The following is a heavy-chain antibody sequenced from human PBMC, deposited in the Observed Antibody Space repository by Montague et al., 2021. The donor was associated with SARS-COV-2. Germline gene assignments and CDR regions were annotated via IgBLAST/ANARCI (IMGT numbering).Heavy chain of an antibody. CDR3: ARGAPEY. CDR2: ITYAGST. CDR1: GGSFTDYH. Sequence: SETLSLTCAVYGGSFTDYHWTWIRQSPGGGLEWIGQITYAGSTKYNPSFRSRVTISIDTSKNQFSLKLTSVTTADTAVYYCARGAPEYWGQGTLVTVSS. J-gene: IGHJ4*02. V-gene: IGHV4-34*01.